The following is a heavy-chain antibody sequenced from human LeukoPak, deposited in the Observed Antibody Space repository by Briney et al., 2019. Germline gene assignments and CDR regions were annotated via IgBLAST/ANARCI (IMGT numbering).Heavy chain of an antibody. Sequence: SETLSLTCAVYGGSFSGYYWSWIRPPPGKGLEWIGEINHSGSTNYNPSLKSRVTISVDTSKNQFSLKLSSVTAADTAVYYCARGYHGSGSYGSSYNWFDPWGQGTLVTVSS. CDR3: ARGYHGSGSYGSSYNWFDP. J-gene: IGHJ5*02. V-gene: IGHV4-34*01. CDR2: INHSGST. CDR1: GGSFSGYY. D-gene: IGHD3-10*01.